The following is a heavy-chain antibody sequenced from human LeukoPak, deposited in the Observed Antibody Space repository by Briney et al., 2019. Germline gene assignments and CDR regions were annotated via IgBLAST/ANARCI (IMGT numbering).Heavy chain of an antibody. CDR1: DDSAYSSGFY. Sequence: SETLSLTCTVSDDSAYSSGFYWGWIRQPPGKGLEWIGSFNHGGNTYYNPSLKSRVTISGDSYKKQFSLKLSSVTAADTAVYYCATDRDLRWFYFWGQGTLVTVSS. CDR2: FNHGGNT. D-gene: IGHD2-21*01. V-gene: IGHV4-39*07. CDR3: ATDRDLRWFYF. J-gene: IGHJ4*02.